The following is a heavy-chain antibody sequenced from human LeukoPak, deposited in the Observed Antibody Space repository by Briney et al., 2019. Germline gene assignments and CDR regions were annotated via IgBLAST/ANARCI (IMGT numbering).Heavy chain of an antibody. J-gene: IGHJ4*02. V-gene: IGHV4-59*01. D-gene: IGHD3-10*01. CDR2: IYYSGST. Sequence: SETLSLTCAVSGGSISSYYWSWIRQPPGKGLEWIGYIYYSGSTNYNPSLKSRVTISVDTSKNQFSLKLSSVTAADTAVYYCARDRSGLYYFDYWGQGTLVTVSS. CDR1: GGSISSYY. CDR3: ARDRSGLYYFDY.